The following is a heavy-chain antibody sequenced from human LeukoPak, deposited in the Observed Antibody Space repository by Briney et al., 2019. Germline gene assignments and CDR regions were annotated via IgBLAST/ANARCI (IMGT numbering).Heavy chain of an antibody. CDR2: IYWDDDE. CDR1: GFSLSTSGVG. Sequence: RKSGPTLVKPTQTLTLTCTFSGFSLSTSGVGVGWIRQPPGKALEWLAVIYWDDDERYSPSLKSRLTITKDTSKNQVVLTMTNMDPVDTATYYCAHSCGGGNSAYFDYWGQGTPVTVSS. D-gene: IGHD4-23*01. CDR3: AHSCGGGNSAYFDY. J-gene: IGHJ4*02. V-gene: IGHV2-5*02.